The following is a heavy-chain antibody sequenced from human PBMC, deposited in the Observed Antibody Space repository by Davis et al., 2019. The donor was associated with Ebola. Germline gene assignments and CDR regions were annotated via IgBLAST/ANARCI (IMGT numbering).Heavy chain of an antibody. Sequence: MPSETLSLTCTVSGGSITSSSYYWGCIRQPPGKGLEWIGSIYYSGSTYFNASLMSRVTISVDTSKNQFSLKLSSVTAADTAVYYCARGTRTIFGVVVSPNWFDPWGQGTLVTVSS. CDR2: IYYSGST. CDR1: GGSITSSSYY. V-gene: IGHV4-39*01. D-gene: IGHD3-3*01. CDR3: ARGTRTIFGVVVSPNWFDP. J-gene: IGHJ5*02.